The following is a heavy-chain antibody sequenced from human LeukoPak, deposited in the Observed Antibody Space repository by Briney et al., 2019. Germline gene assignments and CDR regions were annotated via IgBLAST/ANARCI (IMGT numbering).Heavy chain of an antibody. V-gene: IGHV1-46*01. J-gene: IGHJ3*02. D-gene: IGHD6-13*01. CDR3: ARARSSWSNDAFDI. CDR1: GYTFTSYY. Sequence: GGSLRLSCAASGYTFTSYYMHWVRQAPGQGLEWMGIINPSGGSTSYAQKFQGRVTMTRDTSTSTVYMELSSLRSEDTAVYYCARARSSWSNDAFDIWGQGTMVTVSS. CDR2: INPSGGST.